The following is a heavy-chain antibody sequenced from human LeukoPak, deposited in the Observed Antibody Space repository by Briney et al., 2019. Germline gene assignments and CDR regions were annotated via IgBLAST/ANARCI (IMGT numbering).Heavy chain of an antibody. CDR3: AREHWSVAGTWGMDV. CDR1: GFTVSSNY. CDR2: IYSGGST. V-gene: IGHV3-53*04. D-gene: IGHD6-19*01. J-gene: IGHJ6*02. Sequence: GGSLRLSCAASGFTVSSNYMSWVRQAPGKGLEWVSVIYSGGSTYYADSVKGRFTISRHNSKNTLYLQMNSLRAEDTAVYYCAREHWSVAGTWGMDVWGQGTTVTVSS.